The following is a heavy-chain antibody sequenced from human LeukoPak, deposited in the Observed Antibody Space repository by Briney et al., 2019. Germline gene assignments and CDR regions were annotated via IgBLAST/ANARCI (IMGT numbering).Heavy chain of an antibody. D-gene: IGHD5-18*01. CDR3: ARASGDIVETATMGSY. CDR1: GFTFNSYS. V-gene: IGHV3-21*01. Sequence: GFLRLSCAASGFTFNSYSMNWVRQAPGKGLEWVSSISSSSSSIYYADSVKGRFTISRDNAKNSLYLQMNSLRVEDTAVYYCARASGDIVETATMGSYWGQGTLVTVSS. J-gene: IGHJ4*02. CDR2: ISSSSSSI.